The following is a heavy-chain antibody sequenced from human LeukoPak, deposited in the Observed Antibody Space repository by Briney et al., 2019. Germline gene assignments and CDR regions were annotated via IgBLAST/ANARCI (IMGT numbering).Heavy chain of an antibody. V-gene: IGHV3-23*01. CDR1: GFTFSSYA. Sequence: GGSLRLSCAAAGFTFSSYAMNWVRQAPGKGLEWVSAISGSGGRTYYADSVKGRFTISRDNSKKTVYLQMNTLRVEDTAVYYCWPGAWDPWGQGTLVTVSS. D-gene: IGHD4-17*01. J-gene: IGHJ5*02. CDR2: ISGSGGRT. CDR3: WPGAWDP.